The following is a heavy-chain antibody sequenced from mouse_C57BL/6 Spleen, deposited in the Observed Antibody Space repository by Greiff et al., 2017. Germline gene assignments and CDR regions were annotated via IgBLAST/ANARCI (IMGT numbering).Heavy chain of an antibody. CDR1: GYAFSSSW. J-gene: IGHJ1*03. V-gene: IGHV1-82*01. Sequence: VQLQQSGPELVKPGASVKISCKASGYAFSSSWMNWVKQRPGKGLEWIGRISPGDGDTNYNGKFKGKATLTADKSSSTAYMQRSSLTSEDSAVYFCARSGFYWYFDVWGTGTTVTVSS. CDR3: ARSGFYWYFDV. CDR2: ISPGDGDT.